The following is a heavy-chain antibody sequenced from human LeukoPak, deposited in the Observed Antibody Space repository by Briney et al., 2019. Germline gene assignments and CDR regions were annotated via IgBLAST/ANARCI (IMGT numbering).Heavy chain of an antibody. D-gene: IGHD3-22*01. CDR3: AKGVYYDSSGYSVFDY. Sequence: SGGSLRLSCAASGFTFSSCAMSWVRQAPGKGLEWVSAISGSGGSTYYADSVKGRFTISRDNSKNTLYLQMNSLRAEDTAVYYCAKGVYYDSSGYSVFDYWGQGTLVTVSS. CDR1: GFTFSSCA. J-gene: IGHJ4*02. V-gene: IGHV3-23*01. CDR2: ISGSGGST.